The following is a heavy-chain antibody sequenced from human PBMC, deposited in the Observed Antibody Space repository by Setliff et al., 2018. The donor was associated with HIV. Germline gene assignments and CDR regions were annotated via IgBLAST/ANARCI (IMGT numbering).Heavy chain of an antibody. CDR1: GASFSGYF. J-gene: IGHJ4*02. V-gene: IGHV4-34*01. D-gene: IGHD1-1*01. CDR2: INHAGST. CDR3: TREGRGDPAMATTRIDY. Sequence: SETLSLTCTLYGASFSGYFWSWIRQPPGKGLEWIGEINHAGSTNYNPSLKSRVTMSVDTSKTHFFLNLTSVTDADTAVYFCTREGRGDPAMATTRIDYWGQGKLVTVSS.